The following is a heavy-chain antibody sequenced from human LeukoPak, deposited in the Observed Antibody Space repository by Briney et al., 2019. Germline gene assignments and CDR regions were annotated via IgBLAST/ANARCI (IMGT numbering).Heavy chain of an antibody. Sequence: SVTVSCTASGYTFTGYYTHWVRQAPGQGLEWMGWINPNSGGTNYAQKFQGRVTMTRDTSISTAYMELSRLRSDDTAVYYCARARYSGYDYGYWGQGTLVTVSS. CDR3: ARARYSGYDYGY. CDR2: INPNSGGT. D-gene: IGHD5-12*01. CDR1: GYTFTGYY. J-gene: IGHJ4*02. V-gene: IGHV1-2*02.